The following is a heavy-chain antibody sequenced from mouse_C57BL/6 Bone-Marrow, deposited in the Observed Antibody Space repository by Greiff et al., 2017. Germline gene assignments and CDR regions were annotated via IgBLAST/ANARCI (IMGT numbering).Heavy chain of an antibody. V-gene: IGHV1-52*01. D-gene: IGHD1-1*02. J-gene: IGHJ3*01. Sequence: QVQLQQPGAELVRPGSSVKLSCKASGYTFTSYWMHWVKQRPLKGLEWIGNIDTSDSETPSNQKFKDKATLTVDKSSSTAYMQLSSLTSEDSAVYYCARSPLPWSFAYWGQGTLVTVSA. CDR1: GYTFTSYW. CDR2: IDTSDSET. CDR3: ARSPLPWSFAY.